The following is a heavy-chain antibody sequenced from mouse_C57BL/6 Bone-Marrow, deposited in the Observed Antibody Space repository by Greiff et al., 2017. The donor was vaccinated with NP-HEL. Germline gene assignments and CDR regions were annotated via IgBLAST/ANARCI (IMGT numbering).Heavy chain of an antibody. CDR1: GFTFSDYY. CDR2: ISNGGGST. J-gene: IGHJ1*03. Sequence: EVKLMESGGGLVQPGGSLKLSCAASGFTFSDYYMYWVRQTPEKRLEWVAYISNGGGSTYYPDTVKGRFTISRDNAKNTLYLQMSRLKSEDTAMYYCARHCYGSPYFDVWGTGTTVTVSS. V-gene: IGHV5-12*01. CDR3: ARHCYGSPYFDV. D-gene: IGHD1-1*01.